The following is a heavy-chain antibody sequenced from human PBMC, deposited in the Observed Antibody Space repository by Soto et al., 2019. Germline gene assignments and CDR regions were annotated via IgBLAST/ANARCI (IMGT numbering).Heavy chain of an antibody. CDR2: IYSGGST. V-gene: IGHV3-53*01. CDR3: AKDGAVIVGATFDY. J-gene: IGHJ4*02. Sequence: GGSLRLSCAASGFTVSSNYMSWVRQAPGKGLEWVSVIYSGGSTYYADSVKGRFTISRHNSKNTLYLLMNSLRAEDTAVYYCAKDGAVIVGATFDYWDQGTLVTVSS. D-gene: IGHD1-26*01. CDR1: GFTVSSNY.